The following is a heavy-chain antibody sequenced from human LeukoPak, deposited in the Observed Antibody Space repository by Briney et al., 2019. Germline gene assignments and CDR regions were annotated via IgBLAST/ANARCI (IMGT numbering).Heavy chain of an antibody. Sequence: GGSLRLSCAASGFTFSNYWMHWVRQVPGKGLVWVSRIDSDGSSTRYADSVKGRFTISRDNSKNTLYLQMNSLRAEDTAVYYCANSVVSYGYWSWGQGTLVTVSS. CDR3: ANSVVSYGYWS. CDR1: GFTFSNYW. D-gene: IGHD5-18*01. V-gene: IGHV3-74*01. CDR2: IDSDGSST. J-gene: IGHJ4*02.